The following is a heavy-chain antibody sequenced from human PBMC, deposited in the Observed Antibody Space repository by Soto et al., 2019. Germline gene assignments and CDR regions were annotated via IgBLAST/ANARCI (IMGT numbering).Heavy chain of an antibody. V-gene: IGHV4-31*03. Sequence: QVQLQESGPGLVKPSQTLSLTCTVSGGSISSGGYYWSWIRQHPGKGLEWIRYIYYSGSTYYNPSLKSRVTISVDTSKNQFSLKLSSVTAADTAVYYCARAGRGTIFGVVILGGAFDIWGQGTMVTVSS. D-gene: IGHD3-3*01. CDR3: ARAGRGTIFGVVILGGAFDI. CDR1: GGSISSGGYY. J-gene: IGHJ3*02. CDR2: IYYSGST.